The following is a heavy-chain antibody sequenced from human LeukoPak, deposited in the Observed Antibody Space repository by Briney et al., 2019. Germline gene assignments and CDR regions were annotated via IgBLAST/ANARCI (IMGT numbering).Heavy chain of an antibody. CDR3: ASSPDNGVDV. Sequence: GGSLRLSCVAPGFSFSNNWMYWVRQAPGKGLVWVSRVNSDGSSTSYADSVRGRFTISRDNAKNTLYLQLNSLRADDTAVYYCASSPDNGVDVWGQGTTVTVSS. CDR1: GFSFSNNW. CDR2: VNSDGSST. J-gene: IGHJ6*02. V-gene: IGHV3-74*01. D-gene: IGHD2-8*01.